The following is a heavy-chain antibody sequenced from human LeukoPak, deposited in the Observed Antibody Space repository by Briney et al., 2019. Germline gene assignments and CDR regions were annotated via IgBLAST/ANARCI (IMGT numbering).Heavy chain of an antibody. CDR2: ICPDGTVT. CDR3: VRDFRSADY. J-gene: IGHJ4*02. V-gene: IGHV3-74*01. CDR1: GFTFSTYC. Sequence: HAGGSLRLSCAASGFTFSTYCMHWVRQAPGKGPMWVSRICPDGTVTNYADSVKARFIISRDNARNTVYLQMNSLRVEDTAVYYCVRDFRSADYWSQGTLVTVSS.